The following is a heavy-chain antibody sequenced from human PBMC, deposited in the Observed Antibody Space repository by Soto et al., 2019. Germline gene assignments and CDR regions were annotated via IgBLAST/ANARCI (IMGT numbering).Heavy chain of an antibody. CDR1: GFTFSSYA. V-gene: IGHV3-23*01. CDR2: ISGSGGST. D-gene: IGHD3-3*01. Sequence: VGSLRLSCAASGFTFSSYAMSWVRQAPGKGLEWVSAISGSGGSTYYADSVKGRFTISRDNSKNTLYLQMNSLRAEDTAVYYCAKVTTIFGVFTTGGMDVWGQGNTVAVYS. CDR3: AKVTTIFGVFTTGGMDV. J-gene: IGHJ6*02.